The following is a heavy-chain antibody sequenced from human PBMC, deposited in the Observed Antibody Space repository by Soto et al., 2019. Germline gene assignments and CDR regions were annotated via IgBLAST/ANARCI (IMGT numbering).Heavy chain of an antibody. Sequence: VPLVESGGGLVQPGGSLRLSCAASGFTFRTNDMHWVRQAPGKGLEWVSGIGTAADTYYPDSVKGRFTISRENAKNSLYLQMKSLRAGDTAVYYCARGWLRRGYLDYWGQGTLVTVSS. V-gene: IGHV3-13*04. CDR1: GFTFRTND. J-gene: IGHJ4*02. CDR2: IGTAADT. CDR3: ARGWLRRGYLDY. D-gene: IGHD5-12*01.